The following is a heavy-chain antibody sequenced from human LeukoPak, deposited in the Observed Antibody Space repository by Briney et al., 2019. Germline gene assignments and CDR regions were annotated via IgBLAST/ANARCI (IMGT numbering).Heavy chain of an antibody. J-gene: IGHJ5*02. CDR1: GGSLSSSSYY. V-gene: IGHV4-39*01. D-gene: IGHD4-11*01. Sequence: SQTRSLASIVSGGSLSSSSYYCGWILHPPGKGLDGIGRIYYSGSTYYNPSLKSRVTISVDTSKNQFSLKLSSVTAADTAVYYCARHTPGNSNYHLCSFDPWGQGTLVTVSS. CDR3: ARHTPGNSNYHLCSFDP. CDR2: IYYSGST.